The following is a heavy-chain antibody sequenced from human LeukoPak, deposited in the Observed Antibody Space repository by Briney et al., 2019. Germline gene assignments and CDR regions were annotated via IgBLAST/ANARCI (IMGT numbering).Heavy chain of an antibody. D-gene: IGHD6-19*01. Sequence: GGSLRLSCAASGFTFSSYAMSWVRQAPGKGLEWVSAISGSGGSTYYADSVKGRFTISRDDSKNTLYPQMNSLRAEDTAVYYCARDGDSSGWYYFDYWGQGTLVTVSS. V-gene: IGHV3-23*01. CDR2: ISGSGGST. CDR1: GFTFSSYA. J-gene: IGHJ4*02. CDR3: ARDGDSSGWYYFDY.